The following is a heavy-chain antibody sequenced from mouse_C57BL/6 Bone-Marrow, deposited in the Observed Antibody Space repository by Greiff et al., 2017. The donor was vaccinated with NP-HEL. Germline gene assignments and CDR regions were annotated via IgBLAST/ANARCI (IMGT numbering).Heavy chain of an antibody. CDR3: ARSGAYYGSSYDAMDY. J-gene: IGHJ4*01. V-gene: IGHV1-9*01. Sequence: LVESGAELMKPGASVKLSCKATGYTFTGYWIEWVKQRPGHGLEWIGEILPGSGSTNYNEKFKGKATFTADTSSNTAYMQLSSLTTEDSAIYYCARSGAYYGSSYDAMDYWGQGTSVTVSS. D-gene: IGHD1-1*01. CDR1: GYTFTGYW. CDR2: ILPGSGST.